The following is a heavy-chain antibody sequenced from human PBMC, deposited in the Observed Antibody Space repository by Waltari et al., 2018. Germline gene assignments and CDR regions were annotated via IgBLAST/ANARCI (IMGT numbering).Heavy chain of an antibody. CDR1: GASFSDSI. J-gene: IGHJ4*02. Sequence: QVQLQQWGAGLFKPSETLSLTCDVSGASFSDSIWNWLRPPPGKGLEGLGEINQSGGNAYNASLKSRVTVFLDTLKNEFALRLSSVTVADTATYYCARGRPSGDDRLLGFSDWGQGTRVTVSS. D-gene: IGHD4-17*01. CDR3: ARGRPSGDDRLLGFSD. V-gene: IGHV4-34*02. CDR2: INQSGGN.